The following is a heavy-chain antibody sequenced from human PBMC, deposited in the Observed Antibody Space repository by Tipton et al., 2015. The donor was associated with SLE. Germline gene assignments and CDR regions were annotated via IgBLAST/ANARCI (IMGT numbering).Heavy chain of an antibody. D-gene: IGHD6-13*01. CDR2: FYYSGST. Sequence: TLSLTCTVSGGSISSSSYYWGWIRQPPGKGREWIGSFYYSGSTYYNPSLKSRVTISVDTSKNQFSLKLSSVTAADTAVYYCASYGGSSWGDAFDIWCQGTMVTASS. J-gene: IGHJ3*02. CDR3: ASYGGSSWGDAFDI. V-gene: IGHV4-39*07. CDR1: GGSISSSSYY.